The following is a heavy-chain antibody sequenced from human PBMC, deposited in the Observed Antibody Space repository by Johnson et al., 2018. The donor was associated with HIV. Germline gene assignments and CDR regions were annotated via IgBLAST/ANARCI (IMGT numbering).Heavy chain of an antibody. D-gene: IGHD4-23*01. CDR3: ARDPTTVVAFDAFDI. CDR2: GGST. V-gene: IGHV3-53*05. J-gene: IGHJ3*02. Sequence: GGSTYYTDSLKGRFTMSRDNSKNTLYLQMNSLRAEDTAVYYCARDPTTVVAFDAFDIWGQGTMVTVSS.